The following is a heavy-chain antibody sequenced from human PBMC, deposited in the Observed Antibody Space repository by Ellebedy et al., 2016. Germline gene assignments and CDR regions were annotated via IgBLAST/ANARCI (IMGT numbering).Heavy chain of an antibody. CDR3: ARDSRLLRFLEWRVKPVGAFDI. CDR2: INPSGGST. CDR1: GYTFTSYY. D-gene: IGHD3-3*01. V-gene: IGHV1-46*01. Sequence: ASVKVSCXASGYTFTSYYMHWVRQAPGQGLEWMGIINPSGGSTSYAQKFQGRVTMTRDTSTSTVYMELSSLRSEDTAVYYCARDSRLLRFLEWRVKPVGAFDIWGQGTMVTVSS. J-gene: IGHJ3*02.